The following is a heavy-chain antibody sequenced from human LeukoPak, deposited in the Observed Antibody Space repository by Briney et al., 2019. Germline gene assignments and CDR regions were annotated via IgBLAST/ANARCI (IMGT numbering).Heavy chain of an antibody. CDR1: GFTFSSYG. CDR2: ISDSGGRT. CDR3: AKDSYDTSI. D-gene: IGHD3-22*01. V-gene: IGHV3-23*01. J-gene: IGHJ4*02. Sequence: PGGSLRLSCAASGFTFSSYGMSWVRQAPGKGLEWVSAISDSGGRTFYADSVKGRFTISRDNSKNTLYLQINSLRADDTAVYYCAKDSYDTSIWGQGTLVTVSA.